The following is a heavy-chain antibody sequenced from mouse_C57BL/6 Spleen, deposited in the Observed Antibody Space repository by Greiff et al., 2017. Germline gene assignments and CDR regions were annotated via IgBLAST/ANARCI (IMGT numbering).Heavy chain of an antibody. Sequence: QVQLQQSGPELVKPGASVKISCKASGYAFSSSWMNWVKQRPGKGLEWIGRIYPGDGDTNYNGKFKGKATLTADKSSSTAYMQLSSLTSEDSAVYFCASDGYYVWFAYWGQGTLVTVSA. V-gene: IGHV1-82*01. CDR1: GYAFSSSW. D-gene: IGHD2-3*01. CDR3: ASDGYYVWFAY. J-gene: IGHJ3*01. CDR2: IYPGDGDT.